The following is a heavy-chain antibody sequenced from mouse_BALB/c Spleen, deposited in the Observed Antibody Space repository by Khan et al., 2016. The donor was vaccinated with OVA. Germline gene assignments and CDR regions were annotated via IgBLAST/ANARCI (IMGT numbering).Heavy chain of an antibody. CDR3: ARIQGGDFDY. CDR2: ISYSGNT. J-gene: IGHJ2*01. Sequence: EVELVESGPGLVKPSQSLSLTCTVTGYSITSDYAWNWIRQFPGNKLEWMGYISYSGNTKYNPSLKSRISITRDTSKNQFFLQLNFVTIEDTAKYYCARIQGGDFDYWGQGTTLTVSS. CDR1: GYSITSDYA. V-gene: IGHV3-2*02. D-gene: IGHD3-2*02.